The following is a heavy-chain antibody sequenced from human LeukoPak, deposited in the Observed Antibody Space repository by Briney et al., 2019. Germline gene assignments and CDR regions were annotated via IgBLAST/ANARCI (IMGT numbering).Heavy chain of an antibody. CDR3: ARSPHILTGENFDF. Sequence: EASVTVSCMASGYTFTGYYMHWVRQAPGQGLEGMGWINPNSGGTNYAQKFQDRVSKTRDTSISTPYMQLSRLRSDDTAVYYCARSPHILTGENFDFWGQGTLLTVSS. D-gene: IGHD3-9*01. V-gene: IGHV1-2*02. J-gene: IGHJ4*02. CDR1: GYTFTGYY. CDR2: INPNSGGT.